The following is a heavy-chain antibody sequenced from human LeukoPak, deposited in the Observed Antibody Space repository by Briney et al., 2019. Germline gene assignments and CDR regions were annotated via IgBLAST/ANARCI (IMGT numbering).Heavy chain of an antibody. D-gene: IGHD3-10*01. CDR2: ISSSSYI. CDR1: GFTFSSYS. CDR3: ARVLSYYGSGSYPARYYYYGMDV. J-gene: IGHJ6*04. V-gene: IGHV3-21*01. Sequence: GGSLRLSCAASGFTFSSYSMNWVRQAPGKGLEWASSISSSSYIYYADSVKGRFTISRDNAKNSLYLQMNSLRAEDTAVYYCARVLSYYGSGSYPARYYYYGMDVWGKGPTVTVSS.